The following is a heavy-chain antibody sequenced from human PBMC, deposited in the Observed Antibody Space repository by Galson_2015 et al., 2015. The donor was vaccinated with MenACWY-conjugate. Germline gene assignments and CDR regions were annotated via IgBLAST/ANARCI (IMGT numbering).Heavy chain of an antibody. CDR1: GFTFSSYA. V-gene: IGHV3-23*01. Sequence: SLRLSCAASGFTFSSYAMSWVRQAPGKGLEWVSAISGSGGSTYYADSVKGRFTISRDNSKNTLYLQMNSLRAEDTAVYYCANHPPRIGAAAGITSWGYWGQGTLVTVSS. J-gene: IGHJ4*02. D-gene: IGHD6-13*01. CDR3: ANHPPRIGAAAGITSWGY. CDR2: ISGSGGST.